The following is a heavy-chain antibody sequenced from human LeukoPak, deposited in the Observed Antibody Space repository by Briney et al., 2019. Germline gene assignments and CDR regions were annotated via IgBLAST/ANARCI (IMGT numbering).Heavy chain of an antibody. D-gene: IGHD6-25*01. Sequence: GGSLRLSCAASGFTFSSYGMHWVRQALGKGLEWVAFIRYDGSNKYYADSVKGRFTISRDNSKNTLYLQMNSLRAEDTAVYYCANPTTRAADYWGQGTLVTVSS. CDR3: ANPTTRAADY. J-gene: IGHJ4*02. CDR2: IRYDGSNK. CDR1: GFTFSSYG. V-gene: IGHV3-30*02.